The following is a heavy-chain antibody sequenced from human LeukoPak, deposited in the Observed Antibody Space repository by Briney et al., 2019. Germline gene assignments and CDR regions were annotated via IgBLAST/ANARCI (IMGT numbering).Heavy chain of an antibody. J-gene: IGHJ4*02. D-gene: IGHD5-18*01. CDR1: GFTFSSYG. Sequence: PGGSLRLSCAASGFTFSSYGMHWVRQAPGKGLEWVAVISYDESNKYFADSVKGRFTISRDNPKNTLYLQMNSLRAEDTAVYYCAKGSGRGYSYGLEYWGQGTLVTVSS. CDR3: AKGSGRGYSYGLEY. CDR2: ISYDESNK. V-gene: IGHV3-30*18.